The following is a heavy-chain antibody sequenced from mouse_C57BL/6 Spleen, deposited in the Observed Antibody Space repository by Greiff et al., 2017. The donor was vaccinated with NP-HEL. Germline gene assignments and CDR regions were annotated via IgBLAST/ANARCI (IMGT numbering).Heavy chain of an antibody. V-gene: IGHV1-81*01. CDR2: IYPRSGNT. CDR1: GYTFTSYG. CDR3: ARKLTTVVDSFAY. Sequence: VKLQESGAELARPGASVKLSCKASGYTFTSYGISWVKQRTGQGLEWIGEIYPRSGNTYYNEKFKGKATLTADKSSSTAYMELRSLTSEDSAVYFCARKLTTVVDSFAYWGQGTLVTVSA. J-gene: IGHJ3*01. D-gene: IGHD1-1*01.